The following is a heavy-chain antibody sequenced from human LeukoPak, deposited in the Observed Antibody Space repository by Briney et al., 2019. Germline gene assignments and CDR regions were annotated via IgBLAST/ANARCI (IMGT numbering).Heavy chain of an antibody. Sequence: GASVKVSCKASGYTFTSYDINWVRQAPGQGLEWMGWMNPNSGNTGYAQKFQGRVTMTRNTSISTAYMELSSLRSEDTAVYYCARAPDCSGSYLDYWGQGTLVTVSS. CDR1: GYTFTSYD. CDR3: ARAPDCSGSYLDY. D-gene: IGHD1-26*01. CDR2: MNPNSGNT. V-gene: IGHV1-8*01. J-gene: IGHJ4*02.